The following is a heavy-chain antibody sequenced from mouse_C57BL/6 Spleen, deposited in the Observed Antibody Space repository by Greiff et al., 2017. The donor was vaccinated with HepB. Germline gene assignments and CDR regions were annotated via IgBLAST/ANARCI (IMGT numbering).Heavy chain of an antibody. CDR1: GYSITSGYD. V-gene: IGHV3-1*01. CDR2: ISYSGST. Sequence: EVQLVESGPGMVKPSQSLSLTCTVTGYSITSGYDWHWIRHFPGNKLEWMGYISYSGSTNYNPSLKSRISITHDTSKNHFFLKLNSVTTEDTATYYCARSRHYGSSYGWYFDVWGTGTTVTVSS. D-gene: IGHD1-1*01. CDR3: ARSRHYGSSYGWYFDV. J-gene: IGHJ1*03.